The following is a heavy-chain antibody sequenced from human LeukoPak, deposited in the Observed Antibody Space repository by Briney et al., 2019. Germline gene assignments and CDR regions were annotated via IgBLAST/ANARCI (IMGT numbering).Heavy chain of an antibody. CDR1: GGSISSYY. Sequence: SETLPLTCTVSGGSISSYYWSWIRQPPGKGLEWIGDIYYSGSTNYNPSLKSRVTISVGTSKNQFSLKLSSVTAADTAVYYCARGRIAVAGTKNYFDYWGQGTLVTVSS. CDR3: ARGRIAVAGTKNYFDY. V-gene: IGHV4-59*01. CDR2: IYYSGST. J-gene: IGHJ4*02. D-gene: IGHD6-19*01.